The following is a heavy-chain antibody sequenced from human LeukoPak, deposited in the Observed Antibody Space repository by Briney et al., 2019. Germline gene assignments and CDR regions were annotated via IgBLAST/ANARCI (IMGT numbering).Heavy chain of an antibody. CDR1: GFTFSSYS. V-gene: IGHV3-21*01. CDR3: ARGLHYYDFWSGYSY. J-gene: IGHJ4*02. CDR2: ISSSSSYI. D-gene: IGHD3-3*01. Sequence: GGSLRLSCAASGFTFSSYSMNWVRQAPGKGLEWVSSISSSSSYIYYADSVKGRFTISRDDAKNSLYLQMNSLRAEDTAVYYCARGLHYYDFWSGYSYWGQGTLVTVSS.